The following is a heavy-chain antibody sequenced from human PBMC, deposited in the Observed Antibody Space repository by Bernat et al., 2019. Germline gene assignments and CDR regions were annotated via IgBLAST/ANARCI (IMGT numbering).Heavy chain of an antibody. J-gene: IGHJ5*02. CDR2: ISGGGTST. CDR1: GFTFNNYA. CDR3: AKDESSSSGWYNWFDP. V-gene: IGHV3-23*04. Sequence: VQLVESGGGVVQPGRSLRLSCAASGFTFNNYAMSWVRQAPGKGLEWASAISGGGTSTYYADSVKGRFTISRDNSKNTLYLQMNSLRAEDTAVYYCAKDESSSSGWYNWFDPWGQGTLVTVSS. D-gene: IGHD6-19*01.